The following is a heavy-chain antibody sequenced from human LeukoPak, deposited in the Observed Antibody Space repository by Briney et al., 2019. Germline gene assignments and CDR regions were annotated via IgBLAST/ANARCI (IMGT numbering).Heavy chain of an antibody. Sequence: ASLKVSGKASGESFNSFAISWVRQAPGQGLEWMGRIITILGRANYAQKYQGRVTITADKVTSTAYMEVRRLTSEDTAVYYCAIPSTARWTAGHWYFDLWGRGTLVT. D-gene: IGHD4-17*01. CDR3: AIPSTARWTAGHWYFDL. J-gene: IGHJ2*01. CDR1: GESFNSFA. V-gene: IGHV1-69*04. CDR2: IITILGRA.